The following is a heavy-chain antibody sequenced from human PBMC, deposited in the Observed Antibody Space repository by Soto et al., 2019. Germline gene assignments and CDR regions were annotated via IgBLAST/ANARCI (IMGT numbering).Heavy chain of an antibody. V-gene: IGHV3-21*01. D-gene: IGHD3-16*01. CDR3: ARSPGVGVRGAY. CDR1: GFTFSAYN. Sequence: EVQLVESGGGLVKPGESLRLSCAGSGFTFSAYNINWVRQAPGKGLEWVSSISAGSLFIYQPDSMKDRFTISRDDARNSVYLQMNSLTAEDTAVYDCARSPGVGVRGAYWGEGTLVTVSS. J-gene: IGHJ4*02. CDR2: ISAGSLFI.